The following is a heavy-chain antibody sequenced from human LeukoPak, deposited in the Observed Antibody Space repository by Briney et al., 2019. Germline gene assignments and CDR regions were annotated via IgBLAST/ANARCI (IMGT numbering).Heavy chain of an antibody. D-gene: IGHD1-26*01. J-gene: IGHJ4*02. CDR2: ISPDGGDS. Sequence: AGSLRLSCAASGFTLSSFWMHWVRQVPGEGLVWVRRISPDGGDSNYAHSVKGRFTISRGTAKQTSYMQMDSPRDEDPAVFYCARGVSGNYGRFDSWGQGTLVIVSS. CDR1: GFTLSSFW. CDR3: ARGVSGNYGRFDS. V-gene: IGHV3-74*01.